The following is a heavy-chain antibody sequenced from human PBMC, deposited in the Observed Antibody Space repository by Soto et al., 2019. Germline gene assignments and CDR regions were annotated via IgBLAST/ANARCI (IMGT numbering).Heavy chain of an antibody. Sequence: GGSLRFSCAASGFTFSSYAMSWVRQAPGKGLEWVSAISGSGGSTYYADSVKGRFTISRDNSKNTLYLQMNSLRAEDTAVYYCAKGGWSNDYGDYVRSIQFDYWGQGTLVTVSS. CDR2: ISGSGGST. D-gene: IGHD4-17*01. J-gene: IGHJ4*02. CDR1: GFTFSSYA. V-gene: IGHV3-23*01. CDR3: AKGGWSNDYGDYVRSIQFDY.